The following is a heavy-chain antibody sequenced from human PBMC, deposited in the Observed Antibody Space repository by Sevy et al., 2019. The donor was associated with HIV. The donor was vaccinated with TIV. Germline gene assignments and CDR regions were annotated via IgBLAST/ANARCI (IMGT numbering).Heavy chain of an antibody. CDR2: LSYDGSNK. CDR3: GRDREMGNYYDSSGSIDY. J-gene: IGHJ4*02. D-gene: IGHD3-22*01. CDR1: GFTFSSYP. Sequence: GGSLRLSCAASGFTFSSYPMHWVRQAPGKGLEWVAVLSYDGSNKSYADSVKGRLTISRDNSKNTLYVQMNSLRAEDTAVFYCGRDREMGNYYDSSGSIDYWGQGTLVTVSS. V-gene: IGHV3-30*04.